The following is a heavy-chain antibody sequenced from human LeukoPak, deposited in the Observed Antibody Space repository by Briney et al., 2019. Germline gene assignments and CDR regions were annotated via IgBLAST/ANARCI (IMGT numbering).Heavy chain of an antibody. V-gene: IGHV1-18*01. Sequence: ASVKVSCKASGYTFTSYGISWVRQAPGQGLEWMGWISAYNGNTNYAQKLQGRVTMTTDTSASTAYMELRSLRSDDTAVYYCATRGLHLYSGSYMGGPDAFDIWGQGTMVTVSS. D-gene: IGHD1-26*01. CDR1: GYTFTSYG. CDR2: ISAYNGNT. J-gene: IGHJ3*02. CDR3: ATRGLHLYSGSYMGGPDAFDI.